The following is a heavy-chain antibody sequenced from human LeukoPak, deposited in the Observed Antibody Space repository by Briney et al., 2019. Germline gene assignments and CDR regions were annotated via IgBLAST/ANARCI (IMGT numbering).Heavy chain of an antibody. CDR1: GFTFSSYA. CDR2: ISYDGSNK. J-gene: IGHJ3*02. V-gene: IGHV3-30*18. Sequence: QSGGSLRLSCAASGFTFSSYAMSWVRQAPGKGLEWVAVISYDGSNKYYADSVKGRFTISRDNSKNTLYLQMNSLRAEDTAVYYCAKDPGAGQPGIWGQGTMVTVSS. CDR3: AKDPGAGQPGI. D-gene: IGHD3-10*01.